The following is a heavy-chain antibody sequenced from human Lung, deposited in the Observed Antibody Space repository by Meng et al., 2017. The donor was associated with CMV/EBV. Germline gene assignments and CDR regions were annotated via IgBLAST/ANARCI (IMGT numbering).Heavy chain of an antibody. V-gene: IGHV4-59*01. CDR3: AGPDEAGNTPHDIFDI. CDR2: VHYTGTT. D-gene: IGHD1-14*01. CDR1: GWSISGYY. J-gene: IGHJ3*02. Sequence: LSCSVSGWSISGYYWSWVRQPPGKGLEYIGYVHYTGTTNYSPSLKGRVSISVDRARNQFSLKLTSVTAADTAVYFCAGPDEAGNTPHDIFDIWGQGTXVTVSS.